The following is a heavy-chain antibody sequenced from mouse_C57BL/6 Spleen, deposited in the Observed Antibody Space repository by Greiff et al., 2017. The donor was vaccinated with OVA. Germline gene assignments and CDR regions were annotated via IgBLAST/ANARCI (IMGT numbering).Heavy chain of an antibody. Sequence: EVMLVESGGGLVKPGGSLKLSCAASGFTFSDYGMHWVRQAPEKGLEWVAYISSGSSTIYYEDTVKGRFTISRDNAKNTLFLHMTSLRSEDTAIYSCARRVVDDEGYYGVWGTGTTVTVSS. J-gene: IGHJ1*03. D-gene: IGHD1-1*02. CDR3: ARRVVDDEGYYGV. V-gene: IGHV5-17*01. CDR1: GFTFSDYG. CDR2: ISSGSSTI.